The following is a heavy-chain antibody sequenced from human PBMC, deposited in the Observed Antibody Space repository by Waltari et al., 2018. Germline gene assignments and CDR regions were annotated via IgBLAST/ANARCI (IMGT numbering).Heavy chain of an antibody. CDR1: GGTFSSYA. CDR3: ATAPDYYDSSGFYCFDY. V-gene: IGHV1-69*05. Sequence: QVQLVQSGAEVKKPGSSVKVSCKASGGTFSSYANSWVRQAPGQGLEWMGGIIPIFGTANYAQKFQGRVTITTDESTSTAYMELSSLRSEDTAVYYCATAPDYYDSSGFYCFDYWGQGTLVTVSS. J-gene: IGHJ4*02. D-gene: IGHD3-22*01. CDR2: IIPIFGTA.